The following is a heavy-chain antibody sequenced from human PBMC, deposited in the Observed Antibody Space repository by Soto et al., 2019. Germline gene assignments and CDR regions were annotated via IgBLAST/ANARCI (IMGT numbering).Heavy chain of an antibody. CDR1: GFTFSSYW. D-gene: IGHD3-3*01. Sequence: EVQLVESGGGLVQPGGSLRLSCAASGFTFSSYWMSWVRQAPGKGLEWVANIKQDGSEKYYVDSVKGRFTISRDNPKNSPFLEINRPGAEDTGLYYCARRYDFWSGYPTDYYYYYMDVWGKGTTVTVSS. CDR2: IKQDGSEK. J-gene: IGHJ6*03. V-gene: IGHV3-7*01. CDR3: ARRYDFWSGYPTDYYYYYMDV.